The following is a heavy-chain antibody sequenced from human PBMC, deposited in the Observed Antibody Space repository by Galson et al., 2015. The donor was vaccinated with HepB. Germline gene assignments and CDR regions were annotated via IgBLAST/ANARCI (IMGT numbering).Heavy chain of an antibody. CDR3: AGELGTYGDYTWFDP. J-gene: IGHJ5*02. CDR2: IDPSDSYT. D-gene: IGHD4-17*01. CDR1: GYSFTSYW. V-gene: IGHV5-10-1*01. Sequence: QSGAEVTEPGESLRISCKGSGYSFTSYWISWVRQMPGKGLEWMGRIDPSDSYTNYSPSFQGHVTISADKSISTAYLQWSSLKASDTAMYCCAGELGTYGDYTWFDPWGQGTLVTVSS.